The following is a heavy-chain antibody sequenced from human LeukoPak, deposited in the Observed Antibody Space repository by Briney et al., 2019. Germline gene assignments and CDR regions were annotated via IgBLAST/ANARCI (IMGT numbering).Heavy chain of an antibody. D-gene: IGHD3-22*01. V-gene: IGHV3-74*01. J-gene: IGHJ3*02. CDR3: ARDLGPSDYYDSSGAYAFDI. CDR1: GLTFSSHW. Sequence: GGSLRLSCAASGLTFSSHWMHWVRQAPGKGLVWVSRITNDGSSTTYADSVKGRFTISRDNAKNMLYLQVNSLRAEDTAVYYCARDLGPSDYYDSSGAYAFDIWGQGTMVTVSS. CDR2: ITNDGSST.